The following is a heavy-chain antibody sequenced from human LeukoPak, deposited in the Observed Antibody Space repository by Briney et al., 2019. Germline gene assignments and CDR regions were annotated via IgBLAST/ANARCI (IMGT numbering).Heavy chain of an antibody. Sequence: GGSLKLSCAASGFTFSGSAMHWVRQASGKGLEWVGRIRSKANSYATAYAASVKGRFTISRDDSKNTAYLQMNSLKTEDTAVYYCTRFTDYYDRGPHYYYYGMDVWGQGTTVTVSS. CDR3: TRFTDYYDRGPHYYYYGMDV. D-gene: IGHD3-22*01. V-gene: IGHV3-73*01. CDR2: IRSKANSYAT. CDR1: GFTFSGSA. J-gene: IGHJ6*02.